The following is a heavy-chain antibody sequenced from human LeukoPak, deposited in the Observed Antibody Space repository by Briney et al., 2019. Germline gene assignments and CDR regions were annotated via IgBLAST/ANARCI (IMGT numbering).Heavy chain of an antibody. V-gene: IGHV3-33*06. CDR2: IWYDGSTK. D-gene: IGHD4-17*01. J-gene: IGHJ3*02. Sequence: PGGSLRLSCAASGFSFKDTGMHWVRQAPGKGPEWLTIIWYDGSTKYYAVSVKGRFTVSRDNSKNTLYLQMNSLRAEDTAVYYCAKVLLDDYGDYGHAFDIWGQGTMVTVSS. CDR3: AKVLLDDYGDYGHAFDI. CDR1: GFSFKDTG.